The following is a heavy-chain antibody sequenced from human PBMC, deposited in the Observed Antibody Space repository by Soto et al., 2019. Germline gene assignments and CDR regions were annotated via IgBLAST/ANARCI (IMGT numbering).Heavy chain of an antibody. V-gene: IGHV4-61*01. Sequence: VLLQAAGPGLMKPSETLSLTCTVSGDPVSRRTYFWTWIRQSPEKGLEWLGFVYHDGRTNFRPALQSRLYMSFDGTEDQVSLGLRSMTAAATAVYFCAADLGVSSPGYFVACGPGTPVTISS. D-gene: IGHD3-9*01. CDR2: VYHDGRT. CDR1: GDPVSRRTYF. CDR3: AADLGVSSPGYFVA. J-gene: IGHJ5*02.